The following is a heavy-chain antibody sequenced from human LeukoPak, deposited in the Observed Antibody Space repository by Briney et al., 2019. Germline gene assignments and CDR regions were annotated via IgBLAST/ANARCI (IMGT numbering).Heavy chain of an antibody. CDR3: ASGYCSGGSCYWFDP. V-gene: IGHV1-2*02. J-gene: IGHJ5*02. D-gene: IGHD2-15*01. Sequence: ASVKVSCKASVYIFTRYYMHWVRQAPGQGLEWMGWINPNSGGTNYAQKFQGRVTMTRDTSISTAYMELSRLRSDDTAVYYCASGYCSGGSCYWFDPWGQGTLVTVSS. CDR2: INPNSGGT. CDR1: VYIFTRYY.